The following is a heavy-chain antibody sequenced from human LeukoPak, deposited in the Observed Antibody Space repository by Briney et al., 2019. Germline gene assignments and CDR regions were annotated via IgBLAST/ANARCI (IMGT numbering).Heavy chain of an antibody. Sequence: SETLSLTCTVSGGSISSYYWRWIRQPPGKGLEWIGYIYYSGSTNYNPSLKSRVTISVDTSKNQFSLKLSSVTAADTAVYYCARVQHCSSTSCYAAYGMDVWGQGTTVTVSS. J-gene: IGHJ6*02. V-gene: IGHV4-59*01. CDR2: IYYSGST. CDR1: GGSISSYY. CDR3: ARVQHCSSTSCYAAYGMDV. D-gene: IGHD2-2*01.